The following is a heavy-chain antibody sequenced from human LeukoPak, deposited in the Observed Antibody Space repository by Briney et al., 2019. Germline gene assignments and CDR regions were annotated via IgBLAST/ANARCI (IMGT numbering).Heavy chain of an antibody. D-gene: IGHD3-22*01. CDR1: GGSFSGYY. J-gene: IGHJ4*02. Sequence: ETLSLTCAVYGGSFSGYYWSWVRQAPGKGLEWVSAISGSGGSTYYADSVKGRFTISRDNSKNTLYLQMNSLRAEDTAVYYCAKGIYYDSSGYRPYYFDYWGQGTLVTVSS. CDR3: AKGIYYDSSGYRPYYFDY. V-gene: IGHV3-23*01. CDR2: ISGSGGST.